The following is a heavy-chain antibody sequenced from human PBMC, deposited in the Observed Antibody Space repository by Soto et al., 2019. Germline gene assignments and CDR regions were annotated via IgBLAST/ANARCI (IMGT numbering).Heavy chain of an antibody. D-gene: IGHD6-13*01. CDR3: ARGGIAGHWFDP. V-gene: IGHV4-31*03. J-gene: IGHJ5*02. CDR1: NGYINSGGFY. Sequence: QVQLQESGPGLLKPSQTLSLTCNVSNGYINSGGFYWSWIRQHPGKGLEWIGDIFHGESTLYNPSLNSRVTLSADTSKNQLSLNLRSVTVADTAVYYCARGGIAGHWFDPWGQGILVTVSS. CDR2: IFHGEST.